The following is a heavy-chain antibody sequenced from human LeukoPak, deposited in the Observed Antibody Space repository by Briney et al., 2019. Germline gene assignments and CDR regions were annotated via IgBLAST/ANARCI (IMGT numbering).Heavy chain of an antibody. J-gene: IGHJ4*02. CDR2: ISYDGSNK. CDR1: GFTFSSYA. V-gene: IGHV3-30-3*01. Sequence: GGSLRLSCAASGFTFSSYAMHWVRQAPGKGLEWVAVISYDGSNKYYADSVKGRFTISRDNSKNTLYLQMNSLRAEDTAVYYCAREEFYYEYYWGQGTLVTVSS. CDR3: AREEFYYEYY. D-gene: IGHD3-22*01.